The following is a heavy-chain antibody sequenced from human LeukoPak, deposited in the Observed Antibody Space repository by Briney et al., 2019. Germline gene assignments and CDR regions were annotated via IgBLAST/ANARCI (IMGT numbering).Heavy chain of an antibody. Sequence: GGSLRLSCAASGFTFDDYAMHWVRQAPGKGLEWVSLISWDGGSTYYADSVKGRFTISRDNSKNSLYLQMNSLRAEDTALYYCAKDITPLLRFLEWPQLDYWGQGTLVTVSS. V-gene: IGHV3-43D*03. CDR1: GFTFDDYA. CDR2: ISWDGGST. D-gene: IGHD3-3*01. J-gene: IGHJ4*02. CDR3: AKDITPLLRFLEWPQLDY.